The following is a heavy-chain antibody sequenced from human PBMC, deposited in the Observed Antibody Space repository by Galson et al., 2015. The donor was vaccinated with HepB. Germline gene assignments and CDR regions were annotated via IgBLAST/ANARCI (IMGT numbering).Heavy chain of an antibody. CDR3: ARDHGMGYFDY. Sequence: SYWMHWVRQAPGKGLVWVSRINSDGSSTSYADSVKGRFTISRDNAKNTLYLQMNSLRAEDTAVYYCARDHGMGYFDYWGQGTLVTVSS. D-gene: IGHD3-16*01. V-gene: IGHV3-74*01. CDR1: SYW. CDR2: INSDGSST. J-gene: IGHJ4*02.